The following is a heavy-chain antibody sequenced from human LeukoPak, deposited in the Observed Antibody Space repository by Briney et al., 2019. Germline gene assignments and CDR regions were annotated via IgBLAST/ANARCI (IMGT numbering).Heavy chain of an antibody. CDR3: AKVGSGWYGVDY. D-gene: IGHD6-19*01. Sequence: PGGPLRLSCEVSGIIFSGYGIHWVRQAPGKGLEWVAFIRYDGTNKYYADSVKGRFTISRDNSNNTLYLQMNSLRVEDTAVYYCAKVGSGWYGVDYWGQGTLVTVSS. J-gene: IGHJ4*02. CDR1: GIIFSGYG. CDR2: IRYDGTNK. V-gene: IGHV3-30*02.